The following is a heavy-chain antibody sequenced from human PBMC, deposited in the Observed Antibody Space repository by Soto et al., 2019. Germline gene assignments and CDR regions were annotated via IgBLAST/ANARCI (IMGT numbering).Heavy chain of an antibody. Sequence: EVQLLESGGGLVQPGGSLRLSCAASGFIFSSYAMSWVRQAPGKGLEWVAVISGSGDITNYADSVKGRCTISRDNSKNTLHLQMNSLRAEDTAVYYCAKDRVQLWFPFHYWGQGTLVTVSS. CDR2: ISGSGDIT. D-gene: IGHD5-18*01. CDR3: AKDRVQLWFPFHY. CDR1: GFIFSSYA. J-gene: IGHJ4*02. V-gene: IGHV3-23*01.